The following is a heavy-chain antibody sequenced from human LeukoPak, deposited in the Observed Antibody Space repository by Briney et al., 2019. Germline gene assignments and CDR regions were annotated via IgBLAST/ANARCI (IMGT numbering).Heavy chain of an antibody. CDR3: ARDTSSASGSYYDL. CDR1: GGSISGSTYY. V-gene: IGHV4-39*07. J-gene: IGHJ5*02. Sequence: SETLSLTCAVSGGSISGSTYYWGWIRQAPGKGLERIGSIYYTGSTYYNPSLSSRVIISVDTSKNQFSLKLSSVTAADTAVYYCARDTSSASGSYYDLWGQGTLVTVSS. D-gene: IGHD1-26*01. CDR2: IYYTGST.